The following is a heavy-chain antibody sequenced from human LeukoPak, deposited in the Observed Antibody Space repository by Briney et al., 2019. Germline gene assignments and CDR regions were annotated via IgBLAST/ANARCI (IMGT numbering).Heavy chain of an antibody. CDR1: GFTFSSYS. CDR3: AREAPTSAFDI. J-gene: IGHJ3*02. Sequence: PGGSLRLSCAASGFTFSSYSMNWVRQAPGKGLEWVSSISSSGSTIYYADSVKGRFTISRDNAKNSLYLQMNSLRAEDTAVYYCAREAPTSAFDIWGQGTMVTVSS. V-gene: IGHV3-48*04. CDR2: ISSSGSTI. D-gene: IGHD1-1*01.